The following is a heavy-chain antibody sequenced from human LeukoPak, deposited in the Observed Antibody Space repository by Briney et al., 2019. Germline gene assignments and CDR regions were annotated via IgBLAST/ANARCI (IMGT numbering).Heavy chain of an antibody. V-gene: IGHV1-69*05. Sequence: SVKVSCKASGGTFSSYAISWGRQAPGQGPEWMGGIIPIFGTANYAQKFQGRVTITTDESTSTAYMELSSLRSEDTAVYYCAHLAGDYSGSYPPDAFDIWGQGTMVTVSS. J-gene: IGHJ3*02. CDR2: IIPIFGTA. CDR1: GGTFSSYA. D-gene: IGHD1-26*01. CDR3: AHLAGDYSGSYPPDAFDI.